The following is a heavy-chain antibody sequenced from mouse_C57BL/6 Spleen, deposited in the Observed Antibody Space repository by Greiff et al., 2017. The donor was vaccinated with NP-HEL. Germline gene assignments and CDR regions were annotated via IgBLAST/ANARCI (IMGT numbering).Heavy chain of an antibody. CDR3: ARSLITTVVASFDY. Sequence: VQLQESGPELVKPGASVKISCKASGYTFTDYYINWVKQRPGQGLEWIGWIFPGSGSTYYNEKFKGKATLTVDKSSSTAYMLLSSLTSEDSAVYFCARSLITTVVASFDYWGQGTTLTVSS. CDR1: GYTFTDYY. D-gene: IGHD1-1*01. CDR2: IFPGSGST. J-gene: IGHJ2*01. V-gene: IGHV1-75*01.